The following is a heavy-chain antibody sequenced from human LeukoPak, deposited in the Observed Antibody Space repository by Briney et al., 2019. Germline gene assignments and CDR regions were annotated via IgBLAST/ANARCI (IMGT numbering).Heavy chain of an antibody. D-gene: IGHD5-24*01. J-gene: IGHJ4*02. CDR3: AREAIRDGYQTDY. CDR2: IIPIFGIA. CDR1: GGTFSSYA. Sequence: ASVKVSCKASGGTFSSYAISWVRQAPGQGLEWMGRIIPIFGIANYAQKFQGRVTITADKSTSTAYMKLSSLRSEDTAVYYCAREAIRDGYQTDYWGQGTLVTVSS. V-gene: IGHV1-69*04.